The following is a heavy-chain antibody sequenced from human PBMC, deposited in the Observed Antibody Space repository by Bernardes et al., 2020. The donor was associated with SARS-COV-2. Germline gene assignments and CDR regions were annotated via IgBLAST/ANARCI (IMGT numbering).Heavy chain of an antibody. V-gene: IGHV5-51*01. CDR2: IYPGDSDT. CDR3: ARTYYDILTGTPGRYYYYGMDV. Sequence: GESLKISCKGSGYSFTSYWIGWVRQMPGKGLEWMGIIYPGDSDTRYSPSFQGQVTISADKSISTAYLQWSSLKASDTAMYYCARTYYDILTGTPGRYYYYGMDVWGQGTTVTVSS. CDR1: GYSFTSYW. D-gene: IGHD3-9*01. J-gene: IGHJ6*02.